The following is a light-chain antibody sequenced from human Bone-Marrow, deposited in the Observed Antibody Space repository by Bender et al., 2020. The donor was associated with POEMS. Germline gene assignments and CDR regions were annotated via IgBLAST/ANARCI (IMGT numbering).Light chain of an antibody. CDR2: GDT. CDR1: SSNIGAHA. V-gene: IGLV1-44*01. CDR3: AVWDDSLNGWV. J-gene: IGLJ3*02. Sequence: QSVLTQPPSASGTPGQRVTISCSGGSSNIGAHAVNWYQHLPGTAPKLLISGDTQRPSGVPDRFSGSRSGTSASLAISGLQSEDEADYYCAVWDDSLNGWVFGGGTKLTVL.